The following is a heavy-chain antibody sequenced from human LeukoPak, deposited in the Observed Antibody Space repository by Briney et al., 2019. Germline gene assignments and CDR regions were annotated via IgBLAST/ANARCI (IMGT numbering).Heavy chain of an antibody. J-gene: IGHJ4*02. Sequence: GGPLRLSCAASGFTFSSYGMHWVRQAPGKGLEWVAVISYDGSNKYYADSVKGRFTISRDNSKNTLYLQMNSLRAEDTAVYYCAKDVKEELGIAYYFDYWGQGTLVTVSS. V-gene: IGHV3-30*18. CDR3: AKDVKEELGIAYYFDY. CDR1: GFTFSSYG. D-gene: IGHD7-27*01. CDR2: ISYDGSNK.